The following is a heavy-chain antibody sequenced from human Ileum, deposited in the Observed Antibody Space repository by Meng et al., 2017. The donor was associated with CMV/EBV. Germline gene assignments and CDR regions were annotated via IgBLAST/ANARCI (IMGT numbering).Heavy chain of an antibody. V-gene: IGHV4-34*01. CDR1: GGSFSSYP. J-gene: IGHJ4*02. D-gene: IGHD1-26*01. Sequence: VQTQRGGEGLLNPADALFLLCAIYGGSFSSYPWTWIRQPPGKGLEWIGEVTRSGSTNYNPSLKSRLIISLDTSTNQFSLKLNSVTAADTAIYYCARGSSQVWELLHYWGQGTLVTVSS. CDR3: ARGSSQVWELLHY. CDR2: VTRSGST.